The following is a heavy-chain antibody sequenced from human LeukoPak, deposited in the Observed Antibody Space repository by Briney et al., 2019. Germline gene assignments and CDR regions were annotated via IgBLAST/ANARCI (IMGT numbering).Heavy chain of an antibody. V-gene: IGHV3-23*01. D-gene: IGHD4-17*01. CDR2: ISGSGGST. J-gene: IGHJ6*02. CDR1: GFTFSSYA. Sequence: RAGGSLRLSCAASGFTFSSYAMSWVRQAPGKGLEWVSAISGSGGSTYYADSVKGRFTISRDNSKNTLYLQMNSLRAEDTAVYYCAKSTGYGDYYYGMDVWGQGTTVTVSS. CDR3: AKSTGYGDYYYGMDV.